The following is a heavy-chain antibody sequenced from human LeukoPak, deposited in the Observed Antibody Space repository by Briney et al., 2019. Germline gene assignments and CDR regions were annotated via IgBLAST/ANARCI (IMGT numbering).Heavy chain of an antibody. J-gene: IGHJ4*02. CDR3: ARGIADY. V-gene: IGHV3-23*01. CDR2: TSASGTTT. CDR1: GFTFSNYA. Sequence: GGSLRLSCAASGFTFSNYAVSWVRQAPGKGLEWVSTTSASGTTTYYADSVKGRFTISRDNSRNTLYLQMNSLRAEDTAVYYCARGIADYWGQGTLVTVSS.